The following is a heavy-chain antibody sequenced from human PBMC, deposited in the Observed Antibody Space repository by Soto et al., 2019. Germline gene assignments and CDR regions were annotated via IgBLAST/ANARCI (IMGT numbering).Heavy chain of an antibody. CDR2: ISSCSSYI. J-gene: IGHJ4*02. Sequence: EVQLVESGGGLVKPGGSLRLSCAASGFTFSSYSMNWVRQAPGKGLEWVSSISSCSSYIYYADSVKGRFTISRDNAKNSLYLQMNSLRAEDTAVYYCARVGYSSSSKVDYWGQGTLVTVSS. V-gene: IGHV3-21*01. CDR3: ARVGYSSSSKVDY. CDR1: GFTFSSYS. D-gene: IGHD6-6*01.